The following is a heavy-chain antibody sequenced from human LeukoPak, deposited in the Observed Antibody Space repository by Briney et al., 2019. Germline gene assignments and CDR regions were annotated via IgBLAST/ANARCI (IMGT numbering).Heavy chain of an antibody. CDR2: IRYDGSNK. CDR1: GFTFSSYG. V-gene: IGHV3-30*02. CDR3: ARLVNYYFDY. Sequence: PGGSLRLSCAAAGFTFSSYGMHWARQAPGKGREWVAFIRYDGSNKYYADSVKGRFTISRDNAKNSLYLQMNSLRAEDTAVYYCARLVNYYFDYWGQGTLVTVSS. J-gene: IGHJ4*02. D-gene: IGHD2-8*02.